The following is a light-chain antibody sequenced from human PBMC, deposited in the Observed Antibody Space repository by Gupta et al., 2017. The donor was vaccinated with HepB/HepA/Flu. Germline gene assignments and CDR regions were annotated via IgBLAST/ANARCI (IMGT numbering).Light chain of an antibody. CDR2: GAS. J-gene: IGKJ2*04. V-gene: IGKV3-15*01. Sequence: VMTQSPATLSVSPGERATLSCRASQSVSSNLAWYQQNPGPAPRLLIYGASTRATGMLARLRGRAPSTAFSVTISSLQSEDFAVYYCQQDNNWRRSFGEGTKVEIK. CDR3: QQDNNWRRS. CDR1: QSVSSN.